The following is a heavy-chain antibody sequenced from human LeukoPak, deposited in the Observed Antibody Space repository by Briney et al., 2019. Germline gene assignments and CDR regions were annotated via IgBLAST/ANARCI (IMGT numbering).Heavy chain of an antibody. CDR2: ISYDGSNK. J-gene: IGHJ4*02. CDR1: GFTFSSYA. D-gene: IGHD5-18*01. Sequence: PGGSLRLSCAASGFTFSSYAMHWVRQAPGKGLEWVAVISYDGSNKYYADSVKGRFTISRDNSKNTLYLQMNSLRAEDTAVYYCASYVDTAMDYWGQGTLVTVSS. V-gene: IGHV3-30*04. CDR3: ASYVDTAMDY.